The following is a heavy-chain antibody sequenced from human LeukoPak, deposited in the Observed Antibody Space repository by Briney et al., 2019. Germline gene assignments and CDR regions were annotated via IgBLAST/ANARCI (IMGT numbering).Heavy chain of an antibody. CDR3: ARRGGGYSYGSIGAFDI. D-gene: IGHD5-18*01. Sequence: ASVKVSCKASGYTFTSYYMHWVRQAPGQGLEWMGIINPSGGSTSYAQKFQGRVTMTRDTSTSTVYMELSRLRSEDTAVYYCARRGGGYSYGSIGAFDIWSQGTMVTVSS. CDR2: INPSGGST. J-gene: IGHJ3*02. CDR1: GYTFTSYY. V-gene: IGHV1-46*01.